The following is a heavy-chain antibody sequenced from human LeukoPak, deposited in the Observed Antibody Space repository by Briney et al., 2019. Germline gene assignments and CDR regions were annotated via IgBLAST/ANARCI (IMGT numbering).Heavy chain of an antibody. Sequence: SETLSLTCAVYGGSFSGYYWSWIRQPPGKGLEWIGEINHSGSTNYNPSLKSRVTISVDTSKNQFSLKLSSVTPADTAVYYCARATAYDYVWGSYRYTFHYFDYWGQGTLVTVSS. CDR2: INHSGST. CDR1: GGSFSGYY. J-gene: IGHJ4*02. D-gene: IGHD3-16*02. V-gene: IGHV4-34*01. CDR3: ARATAYDYVWGSYRYTFHYFDY.